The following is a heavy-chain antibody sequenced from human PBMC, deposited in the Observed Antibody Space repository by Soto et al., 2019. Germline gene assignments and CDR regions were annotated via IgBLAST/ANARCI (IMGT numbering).Heavy chain of an antibody. CDR2: IYYSGST. Sequence: QVQLQESGPGLVKPSQTLSLTCTVSGGSISSGDYYWSWIREPPGKGLEWIGYIYYSGSTYYNPSLKSRVTISVDTSKTQFSLKLSSVTAADTAVYYCARGIVVVPAAGSLPFDPWGQGTLVTVSS. CDR1: GGSISSGDYY. J-gene: IGHJ5*02. D-gene: IGHD2-2*01. V-gene: IGHV4-30-4*01. CDR3: ARGIVVVPAAGSLPFDP.